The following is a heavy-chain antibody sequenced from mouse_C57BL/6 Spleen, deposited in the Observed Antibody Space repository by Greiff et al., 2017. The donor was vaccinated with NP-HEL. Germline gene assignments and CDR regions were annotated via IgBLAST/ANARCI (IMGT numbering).Heavy chain of an antibody. CDR2: IDPSDSYT. CDR1: GYTFTSYW. Sequence: VQLQQPGAELVKPGASVKLSCKASGYTFTSYWMQWVKQRPGQGLEWIGEIDPSDSYTNYNQKFKGKATLTVDTSSSTAYMQLSSLTSEDSAVYYCAREGSLLRKFAYWGQGTLVTVSA. D-gene: IGHD1-1*01. V-gene: IGHV1-50*01. CDR3: AREGSLLRKFAY. J-gene: IGHJ3*01.